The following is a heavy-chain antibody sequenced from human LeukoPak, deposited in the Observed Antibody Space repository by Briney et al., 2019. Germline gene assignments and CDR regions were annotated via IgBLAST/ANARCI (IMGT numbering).Heavy chain of an antibody. CDR1: GFTFSDYA. Sequence: PGGSLRLSCTASGFTFSDYAMSWVRQAPGKGLEWVSGISARDDGTYYVDSVKGRFTISRDNSKNTLYLQMNSLRAEDTAVYYCAKQYGSGTYNKIEYWGQGTLVTVSA. V-gene: IGHV3-23*01. CDR3: AKQYGSGTYNKIEY. CDR2: ISARDDGT. J-gene: IGHJ4*02. D-gene: IGHD3-10*01.